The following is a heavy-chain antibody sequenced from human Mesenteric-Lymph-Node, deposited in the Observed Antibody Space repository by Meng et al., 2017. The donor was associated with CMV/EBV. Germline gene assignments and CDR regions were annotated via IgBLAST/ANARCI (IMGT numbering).Heavy chain of an antibody. CDR3: AREAGSGFYPAFDY. V-gene: IGHV1-46*01. CDR2: INPSGGNT. Sequence: SGYIFTSCYMHWVRQAPGQGLEWMGIINPSGGNTNYAQKFQGRVTMTRDTSTSTVYMELSSLRSEDTAVYYCAREAGSGFYPAFDYWGQGTLVTVSS. CDR1: GYIFTSCY. D-gene: IGHD3-22*01. J-gene: IGHJ4*02.